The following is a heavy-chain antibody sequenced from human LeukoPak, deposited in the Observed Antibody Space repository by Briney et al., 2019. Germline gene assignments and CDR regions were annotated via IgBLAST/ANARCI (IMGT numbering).Heavy chain of an antibody. CDR2: INQDGSEE. CDR1: GFTFSNYW. Sequence: GGSLRLSCAASGFTFSNYWMSWVRQVPGKGLEWVANINQDGSEENYVDSVKGRFTTSRDNAKNSLYLQMNSLRAEDRAVYYCARNKRGDYWGQGALVAVSS. V-gene: IGHV3-7*01. CDR3: ARNKRGDY. J-gene: IGHJ4*02. D-gene: IGHD1/OR15-1a*01.